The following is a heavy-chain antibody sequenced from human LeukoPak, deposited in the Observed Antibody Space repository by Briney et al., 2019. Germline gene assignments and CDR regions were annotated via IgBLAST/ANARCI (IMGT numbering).Heavy chain of an antibody. J-gene: IGHJ1*01. CDR2: VTGSGSST. CDR3: AKLTSD. V-gene: IGHV3-23*01. Sequence: GGSLRLSCAASGFTFSTYSMNWVRQAPGKGLEWVSTVTGSGSSTYYADSVKGRFTISRDNSKNTLYLQMNSLRAEDTAVYYCAKLTSDWGQGTLVTVSS. CDR1: GFTFSTYS.